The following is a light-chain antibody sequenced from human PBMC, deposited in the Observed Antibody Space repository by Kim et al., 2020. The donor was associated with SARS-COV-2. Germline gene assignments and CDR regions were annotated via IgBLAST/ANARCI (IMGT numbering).Light chain of an antibody. CDR1: QSVSSY. CDR3: QQRADWPPT. CDR2: DAS. Sequence: TLSLSRGDIGTLSCSASQSVSSYLALYQQKPGQAPRLLIYDASKRATGIPPRFSGSGSGTDFTLTISNLDPEDFAVYYCQQRADWPPTFGQGTKLEI. V-gene: IGKV3-11*01. J-gene: IGKJ2*01.